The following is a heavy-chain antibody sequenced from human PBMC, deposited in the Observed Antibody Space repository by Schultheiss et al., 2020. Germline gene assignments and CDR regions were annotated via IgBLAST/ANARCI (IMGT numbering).Heavy chain of an antibody. V-gene: IGHV3-21*01. CDR3: ARDVTTETLYAFDI. CDR2: ISSSSSYI. Sequence: GSLRLSCAASGFTFSSYSMNWVRQAPGKGLEWVSSISSSSSYIYYADSMKGRFTISRDNAKNSLYLQMNSLRVEDTAVYYCARDVTTETLYAFDIWGQGTKVTVSS. J-gene: IGHJ3*02. CDR1: GFTFSSYS. D-gene: IGHD4-17*01.